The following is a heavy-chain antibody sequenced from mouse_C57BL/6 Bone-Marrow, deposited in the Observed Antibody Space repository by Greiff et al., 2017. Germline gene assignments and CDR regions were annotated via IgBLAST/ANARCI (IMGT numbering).Heavy chain of an antibody. CDR1: GFNIKDDY. CDR3: TSLLCLSD. CDR2: IDPENGDT. V-gene: IGHV14-4*01. J-gene: IGHJ3*01. D-gene: IGHD2-2*01. Sequence: EVQLQESGAELVRPGASVKLSCTASGFNIKDDYMHWVKQRPEQGLEWIGWIDPENGDTEYASKFQGKATITADTSSNTAYLQLSSLTSEDTAVYYCTSLLCLSDWGQGTLVTVSA.